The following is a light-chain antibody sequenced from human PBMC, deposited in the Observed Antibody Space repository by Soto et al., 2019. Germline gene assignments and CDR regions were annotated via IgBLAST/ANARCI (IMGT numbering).Light chain of an antibody. Sequence: VMKPSPDTLSVSPGERATLSCRASETVRSNLAWYQQKPGQAPRLLMYGASSRATGIPERFSGSGSGTDFTLTISRLEPEDFAVYYCQQYGSSPRTFGQGTKVDIK. CDR2: GAS. J-gene: IGKJ1*01. CDR1: ETVRSN. V-gene: IGKV3-20*01. CDR3: QQYGSSPRT.